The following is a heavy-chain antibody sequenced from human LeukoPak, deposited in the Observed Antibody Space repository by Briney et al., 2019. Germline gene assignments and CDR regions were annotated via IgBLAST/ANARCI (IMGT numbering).Heavy chain of an antibody. V-gene: IGHV3-23*01. CDR2: MSDGGGAT. CDR1: GFTFSIYG. J-gene: IGHJ2*01. D-gene: IGHD6-6*01. Sequence: GGSLRLSCAASGFTFSIYGMSWVRQAPGKGLDWVSSMSDGGGATYYADSVKGRFTISRDNSKNTLYLQMNSLRAEDTAVYYCAKDVDSSSFWYFDLWGRGTLVTVSS. CDR3: AKDVDSSSFWYFDL.